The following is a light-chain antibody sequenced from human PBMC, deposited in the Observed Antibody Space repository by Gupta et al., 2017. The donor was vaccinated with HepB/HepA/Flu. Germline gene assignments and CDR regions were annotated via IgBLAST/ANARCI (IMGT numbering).Light chain of an antibody. CDR3: QQYEHLPYT. V-gene: IGKV1-33*01. CDR2: GAS. Sequence: EIQMTQSPSSLSSSVGDRVTITCQATHDIKTFLNWFQQKSGKAPRLLIYGASNLESGVPPRCSGSGSGTQFSLTITNLQPEDVASYVCQQYEHLPYTFGQGTDLEI. CDR1: HDIKTF. J-gene: IGKJ2*01.